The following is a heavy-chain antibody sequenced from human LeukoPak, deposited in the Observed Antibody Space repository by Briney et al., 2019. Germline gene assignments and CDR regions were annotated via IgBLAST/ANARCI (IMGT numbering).Heavy chain of an antibody. CDR3: ARRGVFDDFDI. CDR2: IYPGGSHT. CDR1: EYRSTTYW. J-gene: IGHJ3*02. Sequence: GESLKISCQGSEYRSTTYWIAWVRKMPGKGLEWMAIIYPGGSHTRYSPSFQGQVTISADMSISTAYLQWSSLKASDTAMYYCARRGVFDDFDIWGQGTMVTVSS. V-gene: IGHV5-51*01.